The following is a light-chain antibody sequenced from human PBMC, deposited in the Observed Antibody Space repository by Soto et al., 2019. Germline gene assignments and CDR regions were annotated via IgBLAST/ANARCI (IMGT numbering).Light chain of an antibody. CDR3: QQSYSTPLT. Sequence: IQLTQSPSSLSASVGDRVTITCRASQGISSYLNWYQQKPEKAPKLLIYAASSLQSGVPSRFSGSGSGTDFTLTISRLQPEDFATYYCQQSYSTPLTYGGGTKVDI. V-gene: IGKV1-39*01. CDR1: QGISSY. CDR2: AAS. J-gene: IGKJ4*01.